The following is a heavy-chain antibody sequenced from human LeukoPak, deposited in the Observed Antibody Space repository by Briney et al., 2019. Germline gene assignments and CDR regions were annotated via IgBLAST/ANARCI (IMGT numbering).Heavy chain of an antibody. Sequence: PGGSLRLSCAASVISFSSHGMHWVRQAPGKGLEWVAVIWYDGSNIYYADSVKGRFTISRDNSKNTLYLQMNSLRAEDTALYYCARARNDYDRNGFSFLDYWGQGTLVTVSS. D-gene: IGHD3-22*01. CDR3: ARARNDYDRNGFSFLDY. V-gene: IGHV3-33*01. CDR2: IWYDGSNI. J-gene: IGHJ4*02. CDR1: VISFSSHG.